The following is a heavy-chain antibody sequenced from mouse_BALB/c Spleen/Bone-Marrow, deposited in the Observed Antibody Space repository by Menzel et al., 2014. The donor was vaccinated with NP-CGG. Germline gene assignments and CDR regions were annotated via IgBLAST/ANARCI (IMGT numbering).Heavy chain of an antibody. D-gene: IGHD1-2*01. CDR3: ARFNYGPWFAY. CDR1: GYSIXSGYS. CDR2: IHYSGST. J-gene: IGHJ3*01. V-gene: IGHV3-1*02. Sequence: VQLQQPGPDLVKPSQSLSLTCTVTGYSIXSGYSWHWIRQFPGNKLEWMGYIHYSGSTNYNPSLKSQISITRDTSKNQFLLQLNSVTTEDTATYYCARFNYGPWFAYWGQGTLVTVSA.